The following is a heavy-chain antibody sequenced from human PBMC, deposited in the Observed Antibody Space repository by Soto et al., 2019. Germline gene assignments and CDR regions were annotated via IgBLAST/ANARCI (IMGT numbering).Heavy chain of an antibody. CDR1: GGSFSTGGPY. V-gene: IGHV4-31*03. D-gene: IGHD4-4*01. CDR3: ARGRDYSKTAY. J-gene: IGHJ4*02. CDR2: NRDGETT. Sequence: QVQLQESGPGLVRPSQTLSLTCTVTGGSFSTGGPYWSWLRQHTVKGLEWIGSNRDGETTYYNPSLKSRVNMSMDTSKRQLSLDMRSLTVADTAIYFCARGRDYSKTAYWGQGTLVTVSS.